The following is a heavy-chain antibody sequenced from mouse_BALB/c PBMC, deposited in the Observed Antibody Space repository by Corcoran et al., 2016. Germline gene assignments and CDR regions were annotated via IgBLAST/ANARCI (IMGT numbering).Heavy chain of an antibody. J-gene: IGHJ4*01. CDR2: INPYNDGT. D-gene: IGHD2-10*02. V-gene: IGHV1S136*01. CDR1: GYTFTSYV. CDR3: ARVYGNYLYYYAMDY. Sequence: EVQLQQSGPELVKPGASVKMSCKASGYTFTSYVMHWVKQKPGQGLEWIGYINPYNDGTKYNEKFKGKATLTSDKSSSTAYMELSSLTSEDSVVYYCARVYGNYLYYYAMDYWGQGTSVTVSS.